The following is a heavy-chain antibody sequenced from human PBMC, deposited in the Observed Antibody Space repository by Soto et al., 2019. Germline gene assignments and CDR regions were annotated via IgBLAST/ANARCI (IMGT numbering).Heavy chain of an antibody. J-gene: IGHJ1*01. Sequence: QVQLQQWGAGLLKPSETLSLTCAVYGGSFSGYYWSWIRQPPGKGLEWIGEINHSGRTNYNPSLKRRRTISVDTSKNQFSLKLSSVTAADTAVHYCARVGPPLTGIIRGYFQHWGQGTLVTVSS. CDR3: ARVGPPLTGIIRGYFQH. D-gene: IGHD2-21*02. CDR2: INHSGRT. V-gene: IGHV4-34*01. CDR1: GGSFSGYY.